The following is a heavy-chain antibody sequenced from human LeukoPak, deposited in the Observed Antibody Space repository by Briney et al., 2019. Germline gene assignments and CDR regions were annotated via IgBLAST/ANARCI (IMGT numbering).Heavy chain of an antibody. CDR3: ARASPYGDYVGVDY. V-gene: IGHV3-21*01. CDR1: GFTFSSYS. CDR2: ISSSSSYI. Sequence: GSLRLSCAASGFTFSSYSMNWVRQAPGKGLEWVSSISSSSSYIYYADSVKGRFTISRDNAKNSLYLQMNSLRAEDTAVYYCARASPYGDYVGVDYWGQGTLATVSS. D-gene: IGHD4-17*01. J-gene: IGHJ4*02.